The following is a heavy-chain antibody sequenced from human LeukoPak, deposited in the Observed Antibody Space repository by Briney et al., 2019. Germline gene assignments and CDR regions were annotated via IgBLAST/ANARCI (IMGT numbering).Heavy chain of an antibody. CDR3: ARGRLVGATVAYWFDP. Sequence: SQTLSLTCTVSGGSISSGDYYWSWIRQPPGKGLEWIGYIYYSGSTYYNPSLKSRVTISVDTSKNQFSLKLSSVTAADTAVYYCARGRLVGATVAYWFDPWGQGTLVTVSS. CDR1: GGSISSGDYY. V-gene: IGHV4-30-4*01. D-gene: IGHD1-26*01. CDR2: IYYSGST. J-gene: IGHJ5*02.